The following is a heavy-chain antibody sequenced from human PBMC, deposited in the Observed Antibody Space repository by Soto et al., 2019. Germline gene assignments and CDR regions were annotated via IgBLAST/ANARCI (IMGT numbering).Heavy chain of an antibody. CDR2: ISSSGSTI. V-gene: IGHV3-11*01. CDR1: GFTFSDYY. CDR3: ARVANRWDYYYYYMDV. Sequence: GGSLRLSCAASGFTFSDYYMSWIRQAPGKGLEWVSYISSSGSTIYYADSVKGRFTISRDNAKNSLYLQMNSLRAKDTAVYYCARVANRWDYYYYYMDVWGKGTTVTVSS. J-gene: IGHJ6*03. D-gene: IGHD1-26*01.